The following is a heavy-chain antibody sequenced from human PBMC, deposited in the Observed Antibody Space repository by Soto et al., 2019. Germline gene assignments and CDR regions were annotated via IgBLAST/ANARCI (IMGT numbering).Heavy chain of an antibody. Sequence: ASVKVSCKASGGTFSSYAISWVRQAPGQGLEWMGGIIPIFGTANYAQKFQGRVTITADESTSTAYMELSSLRSEDTAVYYWARLGCGSGSYYKYYYFYYCMDVWGQGTTVTVSS. CDR1: GGTFSSYA. V-gene: IGHV1-69*13. CDR2: IIPIFGTA. J-gene: IGHJ6*02. CDR3: ARLGCGSGSYYKYYYFYYCMDV. D-gene: IGHD3-10*01.